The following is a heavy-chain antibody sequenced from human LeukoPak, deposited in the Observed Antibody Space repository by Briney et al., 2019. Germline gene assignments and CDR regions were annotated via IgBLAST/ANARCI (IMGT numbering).Heavy chain of an antibody. V-gene: IGHV4-39*07. J-gene: IGHJ3*01. Sequence: SETLSLTCTVSGGSVSTIDYYWGWIRQPPGKGLEWIGSVYYSGSTYYHAPLKSRVTISVDTSKNPFSLKLSAVTAADTAMYYCAREDAVSSDDAFDLWGQGTMVTVS. CDR3: AREDAVSSDDAFDL. D-gene: IGHD6-19*01. CDR1: GGSVSTIDYY. CDR2: VYYSGST.